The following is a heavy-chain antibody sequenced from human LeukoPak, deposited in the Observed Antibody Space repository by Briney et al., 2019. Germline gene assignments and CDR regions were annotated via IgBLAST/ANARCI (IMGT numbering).Heavy chain of an antibody. CDR1: GFTFTTYW. V-gene: IGHV3-7*01. CDR3: ARDGGGYDS. CDR2: IKEDGSRD. D-gene: IGHD5-24*01. Sequence: PGGSLRLSCAASGFTFTTYWMSWVRQTPEKGLEWVANIKEDGSRDYYVDSVKGRFTISRDNAKNLLYLQMKSLRAEDTATYYCARDGGGYDSWGQGTLVTDSS. J-gene: IGHJ5*01.